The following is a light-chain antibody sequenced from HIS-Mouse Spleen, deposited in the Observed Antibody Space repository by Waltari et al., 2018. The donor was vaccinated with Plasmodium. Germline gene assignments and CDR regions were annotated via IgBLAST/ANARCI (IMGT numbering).Light chain of an antibody. CDR1: ALPKKY. CDR2: EDS. CDR3: YSTDSSGNHRV. Sequence: SYELTQPPSVSVSPGQTARITCSGDALPKKYAYWYQQKSGQAPVLVSYEDSKRPSGIPERFSGSSSGTMATLTSSGAQVEDEADYYCYSTDSSGNHRVFGGGTKRTVL. J-gene: IGLJ3*02. V-gene: IGLV3-10*01.